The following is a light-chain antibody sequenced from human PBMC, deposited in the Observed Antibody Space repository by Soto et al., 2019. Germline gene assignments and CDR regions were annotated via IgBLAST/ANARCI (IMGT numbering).Light chain of an antibody. CDR1: QVITND. CDR3: QQLNSYPLT. CDR2: AAS. Sequence: IQMTQSPSSLSASVGDRLSITCRASQVITNDLGWYQQKPGKAPKLLIYAASTLQSGVPSRFSGSGSGTEFTLTISSLQPEDFATYYCQQLNSYPLTFGGGTKVDIK. V-gene: IGKV1-17*01. J-gene: IGKJ4*01.